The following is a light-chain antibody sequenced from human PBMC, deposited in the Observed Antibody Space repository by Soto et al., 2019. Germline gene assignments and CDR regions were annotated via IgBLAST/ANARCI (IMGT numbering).Light chain of an antibody. V-gene: IGLV4-69*01. J-gene: IGLJ3*02. CDR2: LNSDGSH. CDR3: QTWGTGIQV. Sequence: QLVVTQSPSASASLGASIKLTCTLSSGHSSYAIAWHQQQPEKGPRYLMKLNSDGSHTKGDGIPDRFSGSSSGAERYLTISSLQSDDEADYYCQTWGTGIQVFGGGTKLTVL. CDR1: SGHSSYA.